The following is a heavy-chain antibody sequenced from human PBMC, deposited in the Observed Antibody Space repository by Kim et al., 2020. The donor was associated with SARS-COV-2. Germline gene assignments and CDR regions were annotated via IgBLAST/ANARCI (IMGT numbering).Heavy chain of an antibody. CDR2: ISYDGSNK. Sequence: GGSLRLSCAASGFTFSSYAMHWVRQAPGKGLEWVAVISYDGSNKYYADSVKGRFTISRDNSKNTLYLQMNSLRAEDTAVYYCASVGKELTYYYDSSGYLWFDPWGQGTLVTVSS. J-gene: IGHJ5*02. CDR3: ASVGKELTYYYDSSGYLWFDP. D-gene: IGHD3-22*01. CDR1: GFTFSSYA. V-gene: IGHV3-30-3*01.